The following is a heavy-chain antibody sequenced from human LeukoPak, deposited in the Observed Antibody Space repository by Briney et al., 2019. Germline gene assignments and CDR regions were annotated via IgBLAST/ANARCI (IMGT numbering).Heavy chain of an antibody. CDR2: IYYSGST. CDR3: ARQMPLVAGYYYYGMDV. J-gene: IGHJ6*02. D-gene: IGHD6-6*01. V-gene: IGHV4-59*08. Sequence: SETLSLTCTVSGGSISSYYWSWIRQPPGKGLEWIGYIYYSGSTDYNPSLKSRVTISVDTSKNQFSLKLSSVTAADTAVYYCARQMPLVAGYYYYGMDVWGQGTTVTVSS. CDR1: GGSISSYY.